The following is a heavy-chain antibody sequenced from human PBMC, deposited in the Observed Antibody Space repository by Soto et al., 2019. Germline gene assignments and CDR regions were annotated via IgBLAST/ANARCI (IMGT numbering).Heavy chain of an antibody. D-gene: IGHD2-21*01. CDR2: XXPXDXXX. V-gene: IGHV5-10-1*01. J-gene: IGHJ3*01. CDR1: GYNFTSYW. Sequence: GESLKISCKASGYNFTSYWISWVRQMPGEGLXWXGXXXPXDXXXSXXXXFQGHVTISGDKSINTAYLQWSSLKAPATAIYDCARRIEKDAFDVWGQGTMVTVSS. CDR3: ARRIEKDAFDV.